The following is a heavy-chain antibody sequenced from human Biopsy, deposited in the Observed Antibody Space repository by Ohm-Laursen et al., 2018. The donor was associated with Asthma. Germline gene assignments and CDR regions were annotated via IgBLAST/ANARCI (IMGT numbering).Heavy chain of an antibody. CDR1: GDAMSTSGSY. V-gene: IGHV4-39*02. CDR2: IYYSGRT. Sequence: GTLSLTCIVSGDAMSTSGSYWAWIRQSPGKGLEWIGSIYYSGRTSYNPSLESRFTISADTSRNHFSLKVTSVTAADTAVYYCARAVSSSSYWYFDLWGRGDLVTVSS. CDR3: ARAVSSSSYWYFDL. J-gene: IGHJ2*01. D-gene: IGHD6-6*01.